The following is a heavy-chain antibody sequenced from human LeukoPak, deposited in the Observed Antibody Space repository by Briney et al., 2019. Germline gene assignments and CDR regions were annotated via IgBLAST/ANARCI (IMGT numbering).Heavy chain of an antibody. CDR1: GFTFSSYA. J-gene: IGHJ4*02. V-gene: IGHV3-23*01. CDR3: AKAGIVGATPSPDY. Sequence: GGSLSLSCAASGFTFSSYAMSWVRQAPGKGLEWVSAISGSGGSTYYADSVKGRFTISTDNSKNTLYLQVNSLRAEDTAVYYCAKAGIVGATPSPDYWGQGTLVTVSS. CDR2: ISGSGGST. D-gene: IGHD1-26*01.